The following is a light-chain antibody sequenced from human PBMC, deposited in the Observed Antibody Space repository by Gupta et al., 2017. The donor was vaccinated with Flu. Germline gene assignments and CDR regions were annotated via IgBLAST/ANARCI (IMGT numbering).Light chain of an antibody. V-gene: IGLV2-11*01. CDR2: DVS. J-gene: IGLJ1*01. Sequence: ALTRPRPLPGLPGPAFPFPSPGTSSDVGGYNYVSWYQQHPGKAPKVMIYDVSKRPSGVPDRFSGSKSDNTASLTISGLQAEDEADYYCCSYAGTYSHVFGPGTKVTVL. CDR3: CSYAGTYSHV. CDR1: SSDVGGYNY.